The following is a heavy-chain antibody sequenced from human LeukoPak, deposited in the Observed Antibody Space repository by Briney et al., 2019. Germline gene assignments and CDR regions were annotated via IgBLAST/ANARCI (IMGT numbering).Heavy chain of an antibody. CDR1: GFTFSSYG. V-gene: IGHV3-33*01. D-gene: IGHD5-12*01. CDR2: IWYDGSNK. CDR3: ARDQMSGYGSLDY. J-gene: IGHJ4*02. Sequence: GGSLRLSCAASGFTFSSYGMHWVRQAPGKGLEWVAVIWYDGSNKYYADSVKGRFTISRDNSKNTLYLQMNSLRAEDTAVYYCARDQMSGYGSLDYWGQGTLVTVSS.